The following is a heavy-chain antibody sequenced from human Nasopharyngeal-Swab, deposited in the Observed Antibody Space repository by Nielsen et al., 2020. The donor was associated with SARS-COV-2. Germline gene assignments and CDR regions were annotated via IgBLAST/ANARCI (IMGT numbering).Heavy chain of an antibody. J-gene: IGHJ6*02. CDR1: GFTVSSNY. Sequence: GGSLRLSCAASGFTVSSNYMSWVRQAPGKGLEWVANIKQDGSEKYYVDSVKGRFTISRDNAKNSLYLQMNSLRAEDTAVDYCARGDGDTAMVSGMDVWGQGTTVTVSS. CDR2: IKQDGSEK. D-gene: IGHD5-18*01. V-gene: IGHV3-7*01. CDR3: ARGDGDTAMVSGMDV.